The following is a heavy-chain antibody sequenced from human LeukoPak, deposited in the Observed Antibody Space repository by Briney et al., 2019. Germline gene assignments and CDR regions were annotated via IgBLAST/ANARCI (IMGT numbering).Heavy chain of an antibody. D-gene: IGHD4-17*01. CDR2: INHSGSA. Sequence: SETLSLTCTVSGGSISSYYWSWIRQPPGKGLEWIGEINHSGSANYNPSLKSRVTIPLDTSKDQFSLKVSSVTAADTAVYYCARGQGTVTTHWGQGTLVTVSS. CDR3: ARGQGTVTTH. CDR1: GGSISSYY. J-gene: IGHJ4*02. V-gene: IGHV4-34*01.